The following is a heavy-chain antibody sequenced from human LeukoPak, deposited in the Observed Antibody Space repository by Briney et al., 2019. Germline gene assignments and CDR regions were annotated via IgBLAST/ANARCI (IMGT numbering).Heavy chain of an antibody. D-gene: IGHD3-9*01. V-gene: IGHV1-46*01. CDR1: GYTFTSFY. CDR2: INPSEGFT. J-gene: IGHJ6*02. CDR3: ARRAFDWLVDGYSYGMDV. Sequence: ASVKVSFKTSGYTFTSFYMHWVRQAPGQGLEWMGIINPSEGFTTYAQNFQGRVTMARDTPTSTVYMELSSLRSDDTAVYYCARRAFDWLVDGYSYGMDVWGQGTTVTVSS.